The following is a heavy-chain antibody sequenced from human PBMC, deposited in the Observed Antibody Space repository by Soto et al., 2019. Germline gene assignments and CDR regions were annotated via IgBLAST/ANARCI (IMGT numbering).Heavy chain of an antibody. V-gene: IGHV1-18*01. Sequence: QVPLVQSGAEVKKPGASVKVSCKASGYTFTSYGISWVRQAPGQGLEWMGWISAYNGNTNYAQKLQGRVTMTTDTSTSTAYMELRSRRSDDTAVYYCARDLAAAGYPSPFNYWGQGTLVTVSS. CDR1: GYTFTSYG. CDR3: ARDLAAAGYPSPFNY. J-gene: IGHJ4*02. D-gene: IGHD6-13*01. CDR2: ISAYNGNT.